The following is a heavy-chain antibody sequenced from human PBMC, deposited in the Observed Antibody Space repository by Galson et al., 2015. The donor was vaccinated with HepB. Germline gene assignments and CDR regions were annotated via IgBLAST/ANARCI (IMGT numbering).Heavy chain of an antibody. Sequence: SLGLSCAASGFTFSGSAMHWVRQASGKGLEWVGRIGSKAHSYATAYNASVKGRFTISRDDSKNTAYLQMNSLKTEDTAVYYCTRLGDLSGYSSRWGQGTLVTVSS. V-gene: IGHV3-73*01. CDR3: TRLGDLSGYSSR. J-gene: IGHJ4*02. CDR1: GFTFSGSA. CDR2: IGSKAHSYAT. D-gene: IGHD6-13*01.